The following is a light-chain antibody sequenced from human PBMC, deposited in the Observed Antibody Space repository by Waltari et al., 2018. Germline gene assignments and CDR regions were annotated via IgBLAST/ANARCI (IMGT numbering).Light chain of an antibody. Sequence: QSALTQPRSVSGSPGQSVTISCTGTSSDVGVYNYVPWYQQHPGKAPKLMIYDVDKRTSGVPDRFSGSKSGNKASLTVSGLQAEDEADYYCCSYAGSYTPWVFGGGTELTVL. CDR2: DVD. CDR1: SSDVGVYNY. V-gene: IGLV2-11*01. J-gene: IGLJ3*02. CDR3: CSYAGSYTPWV.